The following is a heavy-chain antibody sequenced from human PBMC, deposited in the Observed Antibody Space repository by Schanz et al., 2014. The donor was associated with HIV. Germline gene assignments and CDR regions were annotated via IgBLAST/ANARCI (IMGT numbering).Heavy chain of an antibody. V-gene: IGHV4-4*07. CDR1: GGSISSDH. CDR2: IYSSGDT. CDR3: ARQRENKRVRGDFWFDP. D-gene: IGHD5-12*01. J-gene: IGHJ5*02. Sequence: QVQLQESGPGLVEPSETLSLTCSVSGGSISSDHWAWIRQPAGKGLEYIGRIYSSGDTKPNPSLKIRVTMALAASKTQFPLTLISVTAADTAVYYCARQRENKRVRGDFWFDPWGQGTLVTVSS.